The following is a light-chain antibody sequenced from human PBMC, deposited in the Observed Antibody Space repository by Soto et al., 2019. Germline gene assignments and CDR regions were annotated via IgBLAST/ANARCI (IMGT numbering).Light chain of an antibody. V-gene: IGLV2-11*01. J-gene: IGLJ2*01. Sequence: QSALTQPRSVSGSPGQSVTISCTGSSSDVGGYNYVSWYQQHPGKAPKLMIYDVSKRPSGVPDRFSGSKSGTPHDLTISGIQAEDEADYYCSSYTRSTPVLFAGGTK. CDR3: SSYTRSTPVL. CDR2: DVS. CDR1: SSDVGGYNY.